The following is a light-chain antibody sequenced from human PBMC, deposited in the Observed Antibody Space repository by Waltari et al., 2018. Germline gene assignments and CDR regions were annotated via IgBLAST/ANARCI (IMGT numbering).Light chain of an antibody. CDR2: AAS. V-gene: IGKV3D-15*01. Sequence: EIAMTQSPVTLSVSPGDTATLSCRASQSISINLAWYQQKPGQAPRLLIYAASTRASGIPARFSGSGSGTEFTLTISSLQSEDVAVYYCQQYYSTPRTFGQGTKLEIK. CDR3: QQYYSTPRT. J-gene: IGKJ2*01. CDR1: QSISIN.